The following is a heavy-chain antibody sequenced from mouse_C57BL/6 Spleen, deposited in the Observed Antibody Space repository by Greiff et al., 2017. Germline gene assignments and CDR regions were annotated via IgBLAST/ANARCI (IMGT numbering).Heavy chain of an antibody. Sequence: QVQLQQPGAELVRPGSSVKLSCKASGYTFTSYWMDWVKQRHGQGLEWIGNIYPSDSETHYNQKFKDKATLTVDKSSSTAYMQLSSLTSEDSAVYYCARSYYGSSLYFDYWGQGTTLAVSS. CDR2: IYPSDSET. CDR1: GYTFTSYW. J-gene: IGHJ2*01. V-gene: IGHV1-61*01. CDR3: ARSYYGSSLYFDY. D-gene: IGHD1-1*01.